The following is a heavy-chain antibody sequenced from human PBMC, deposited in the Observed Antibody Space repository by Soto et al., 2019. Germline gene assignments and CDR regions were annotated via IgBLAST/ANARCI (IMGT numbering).Heavy chain of an antibody. CDR1: GFTFTNYD. CDR3: ARDRGEFGAVTTVDS. V-gene: IGHV3-30*04. Sequence: QVQLVESGGGVVQPGRSLRLSCAASGFTFTNYDMHWVRQAPGKGLEWVAVIAYDGRNKYYADSVKGRFTISRDNSKNPLNLQMNSLTAKDTAVYYCARDRGEFGAVTTVDSGGQGTLVTVSS. CDR2: IAYDGRNK. J-gene: IGHJ4*02. D-gene: IGHD3-16*01.